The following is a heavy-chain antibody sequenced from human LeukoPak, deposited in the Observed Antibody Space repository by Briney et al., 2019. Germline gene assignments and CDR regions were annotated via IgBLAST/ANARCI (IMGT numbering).Heavy chain of an antibody. Sequence: SVKVSCKASGGTFSSYAISWVRQAPGQGLEWMGRIIPILGIANYAQKFQGRVTITADKSSSTAYMELSSLRSDDTAVYYCARVGIAAAGDFDYWGQGTLVTVSS. J-gene: IGHJ4*02. CDR2: IIPILGIA. CDR1: GGTFSSYA. V-gene: IGHV1-69*04. D-gene: IGHD6-13*01. CDR3: ARVGIAAAGDFDY.